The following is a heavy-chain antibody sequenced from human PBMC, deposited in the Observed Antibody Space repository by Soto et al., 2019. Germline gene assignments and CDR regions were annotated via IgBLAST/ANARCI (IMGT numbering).Heavy chain of an antibody. J-gene: IGHJ5*02. V-gene: IGHV4-31*03. CDR3: ARDFGGDYSVGNWFDP. CDR1: GGSISSGGYY. CDR2: IYYSGST. Sequence: PSETLSLTCTVSGGSISSGGYYWSWIRQHPGKGLEWIGYIYYSGSTYYNPSLKSRVTISVDTSKNQFSLKLSSVTAADTAVYYCARDFGGDYSVGNWFDPWGQETLVTVSS. D-gene: IGHD4-17*01.